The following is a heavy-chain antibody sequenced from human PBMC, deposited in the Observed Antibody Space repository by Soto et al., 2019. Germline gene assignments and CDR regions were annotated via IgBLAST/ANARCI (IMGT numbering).Heavy chain of an antibody. V-gene: IGHV3-33*01. Sequence: QVQLVESGGGVVQPGRSLRLSCAASGFTFSNNCMHWVRQAPGKGREWVAVIWYDGINKYYADSVKGRFIISRDNSKNTVYLQMNSLRAEDTAVYYCARDRVQMVDGLDVWGQGTTVTVSS. J-gene: IGHJ6*02. CDR2: IWYDGINK. D-gene: IGHD2-15*01. CDR1: GFTFSNNC. CDR3: ARDRVQMVDGLDV.